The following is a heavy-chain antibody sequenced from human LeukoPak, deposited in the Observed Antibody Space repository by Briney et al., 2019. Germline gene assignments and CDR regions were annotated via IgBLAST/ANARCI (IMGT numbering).Heavy chain of an antibody. CDR1: GFTFSSYA. CDR2: ISGSGGST. Sequence: PGGSLRLSCAASGFTFSSYAMSWVRQAPGKGLEWVSAISGSGGSTYYADSVKGRFTISRDNTKSALYLQMDSLRADDTAVYFCARDSTWRLDYWDQGTLITVSS. V-gene: IGHV3-23*01. CDR3: ARDSTWRLDY. J-gene: IGHJ4*02. D-gene: IGHD5-12*01.